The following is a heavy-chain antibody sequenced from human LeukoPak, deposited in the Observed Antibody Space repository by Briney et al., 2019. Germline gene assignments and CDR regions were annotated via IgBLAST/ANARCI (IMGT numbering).Heavy chain of an antibody. Sequence: GGSLRLSSAASLLILSNYAMISVRQAPGKGLEWVSGISGSGGSTYYADSVKGRFTISRDNSKNTLYLQMNSLRANVTAVYYCANSLVALVGPSYYWGQGTLVTVSS. V-gene: IGHV3-23*01. D-gene: IGHD6-19*01. J-gene: IGHJ4*02. CDR1: LLILSNYA. CDR2: ISGSGGST. CDR3: ANSLVALVGPSYY.